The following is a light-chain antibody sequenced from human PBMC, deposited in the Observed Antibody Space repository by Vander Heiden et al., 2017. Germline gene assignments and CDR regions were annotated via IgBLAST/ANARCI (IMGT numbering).Light chain of an antibody. Sequence: LTQSPATLSVSPGDRATISCRASQSVSSYLAWYQQKPGQAPKLLIYDASSRDSGVPARFSGSGSGTDFTLTISSLEPEDFAIYYCQQRCNWPLTFGGGTKVEIK. J-gene: IGKJ4*01. CDR1: QSVSSY. CDR3: QQRCNWPLT. CDR2: DAS. V-gene: IGKV3-11*01.